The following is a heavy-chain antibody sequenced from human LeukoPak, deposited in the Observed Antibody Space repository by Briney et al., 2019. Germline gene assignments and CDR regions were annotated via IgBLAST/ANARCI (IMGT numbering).Heavy chain of an antibody. D-gene: IGHD3-22*01. CDR2: IIPILSIA. CDR1: GGTFSSYA. Sequence: SVKVSCKASGGTFSSYAISWVRQAPGQGLEWMGRIIPILSIANYAQKFQGRVTITADKSTSTAYMELSSLRSEDTAVYYCARGPYYYDSSGYYTADYWGQGTLVTVSS. J-gene: IGHJ4*02. CDR3: ARGPYYYDSSGYYTADY. V-gene: IGHV1-69*04.